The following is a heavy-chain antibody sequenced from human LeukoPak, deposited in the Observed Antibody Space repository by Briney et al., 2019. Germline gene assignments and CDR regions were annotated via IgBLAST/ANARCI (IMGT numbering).Heavy chain of an antibody. Sequence: SETLSLTCAVYGGSFSGYYWSWIRQPPGKGLEWIGEINYSGSTNYNPSLKSRVTISVDTSKNQFSLKLSSVTAADTAVYYCARGRVLGYFQRWGQGTLATVSS. V-gene: IGHV4-34*01. CDR1: GGSFSGYY. J-gene: IGHJ1*01. CDR2: INYSGST. D-gene: IGHD1-1*01. CDR3: ARGRVLGYFQR.